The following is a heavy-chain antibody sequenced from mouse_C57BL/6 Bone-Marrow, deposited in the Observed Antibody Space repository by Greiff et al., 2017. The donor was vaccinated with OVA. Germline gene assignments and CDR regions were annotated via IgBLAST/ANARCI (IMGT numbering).Heavy chain of an antibody. CDR1: GYAFSSSW. J-gene: IGHJ2*01. V-gene: IGHV1-82*01. Sequence: QVQLQQSGPELVKPGASVKISCKASGYAFSSSWMNWVKQRPGKGLEWIGRIYPGDGDTNYNGKFKGKATLTADKSSSTAYMQLSSLTSEDAAVYCCADQYYFDYWGQGTTLTVSS. CDR3: ADQYYFDY. CDR2: IYPGDGDT.